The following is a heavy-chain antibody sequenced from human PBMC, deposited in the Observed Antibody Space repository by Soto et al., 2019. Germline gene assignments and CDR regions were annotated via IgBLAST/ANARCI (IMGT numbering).Heavy chain of an antibody. CDR2: IIPILGIA. Sequence: ASVKVSCKASGGTFSSYTISWVRQAPGQGLEWMGRIIPILGIANYAQKFQGRVTITADKSTSTAYMELSSLRSEDTAVDYCARAGGLLAYCGGDCYSDAFDIWGQGTMVTVSS. J-gene: IGHJ3*02. CDR3: ARAGGLLAYCGGDCYSDAFDI. D-gene: IGHD2-21*02. CDR1: GGTFSSYT. V-gene: IGHV1-69*02.